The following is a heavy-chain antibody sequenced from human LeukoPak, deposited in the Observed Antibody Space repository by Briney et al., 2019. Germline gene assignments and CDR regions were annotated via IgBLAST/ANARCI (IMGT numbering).Heavy chain of an antibody. D-gene: IGHD3-22*01. CDR2: IYYSGST. CDR3: ASGSREYYYDSSGYYYVKY. V-gene: IGHV4-31*03. CDR1: GDSISSGGYY. J-gene: IGHJ4*02. Sequence: PSETLSLTCTVSGDSISSGGYYWSWIRQHPGKGLEWIGYIYYSGSTYYNPSLKSRVTISVDTSKNQFSLKLGSVTAADTAVYYCASGSREYYYDSSGYYYVKYWGQGTLVTVSS.